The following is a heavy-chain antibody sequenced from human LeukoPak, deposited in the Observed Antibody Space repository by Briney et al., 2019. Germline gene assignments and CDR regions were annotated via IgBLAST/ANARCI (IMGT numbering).Heavy chain of an antibody. CDR1: GYTFINCY. CDR2: INPSAGST. CDR3: ARQRDSNWFDP. V-gene: IGHV1-46*01. J-gene: IGHJ5*02. Sequence: ASVMVSCKASGYTFINCYMHWVRQAPGQGLEWMGIINPSAGSTTYAQNFQGRVTMTRDTSTNTVYMELNSLRSDDTAVYYCARQRDSNWFDPWGQGTLVTVSS. D-gene: IGHD4-11*01.